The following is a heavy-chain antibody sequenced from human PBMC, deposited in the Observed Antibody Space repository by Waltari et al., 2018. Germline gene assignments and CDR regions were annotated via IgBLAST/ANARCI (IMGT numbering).Heavy chain of an antibody. V-gene: IGHV1-24*01. J-gene: IGHJ6*02. D-gene: IGHD2-15*01. CDR1: GYTLTELS. Sequence: QVQLVQSGAEVKKPGASVKVSCKVSGYTLTELSMHWVRQAPGKGLEWMGGFGPEDGETIYAQKFQGRVTMTEDTSTDTAYMELSSLRSEDTAVYYCATAPLRVVVAATYYGMDVWGQGTTVTVSS. CDR2: FGPEDGET. CDR3: ATAPLRVVVAATYYGMDV.